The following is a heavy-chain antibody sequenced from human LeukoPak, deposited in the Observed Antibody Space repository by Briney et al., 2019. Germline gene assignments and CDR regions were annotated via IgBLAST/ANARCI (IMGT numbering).Heavy chain of an antibody. D-gene: IGHD6-13*01. CDR1: GGSISSGGYY. J-gene: IGHJ3*02. Sequence: TLSLTCTVSGGSISSGGYYWSWIRQHPGKGLEWIGYIYYSGSTYYNPSLKSRVTISVDTSKNQFSLKLSSVTAADTAVYYCARAGAAAGMGDDAFDIWGQGTMVTVSS. V-gene: IGHV4-31*03. CDR2: IYYSGST. CDR3: ARAGAAAGMGDDAFDI.